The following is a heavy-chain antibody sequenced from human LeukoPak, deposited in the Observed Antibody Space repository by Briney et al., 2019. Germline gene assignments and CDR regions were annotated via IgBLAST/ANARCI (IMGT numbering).Heavy chain of an antibody. CDR1: GGSISSYY. V-gene: IGHV4-4*07. CDR3: ARDRSTSLRDSHFDY. CDR2: IYTSGST. J-gene: IGHJ4*02. Sequence: SETLSLTCTVSGGSISSYYWSWIRQPAGKGLEWIGRIYTSGSTNYNPSLKSRVTMSVDTSKNQFSLKLSSVTAADTSVYYCARDRSTSLRDSHFDYWGQGTLVTVSS. D-gene: IGHD2-2*01.